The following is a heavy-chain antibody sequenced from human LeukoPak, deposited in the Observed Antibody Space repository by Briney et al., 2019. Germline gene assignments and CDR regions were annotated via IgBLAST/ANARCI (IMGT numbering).Heavy chain of an antibody. CDR1: GFSLNRYW. V-gene: IGHV3-74*01. D-gene: IGHD4-17*01. CDR2: INGDGSFT. J-gene: IGHJ4*02. Sequence: GGSLRLSCAASGFSLNRYWMHWVRQAPVKGLVWVSRINGDGSFTTYADSVKGRFTISRDNAKNTLYLQMNSLRVEDTAVYYCARDLGTVTTFYDYWGQGSLVTVSS. CDR3: ARDLGTVTTFYDY.